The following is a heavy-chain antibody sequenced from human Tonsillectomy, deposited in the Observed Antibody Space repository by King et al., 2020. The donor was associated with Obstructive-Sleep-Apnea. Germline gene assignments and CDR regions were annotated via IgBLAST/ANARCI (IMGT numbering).Heavy chain of an antibody. CDR3: AKLRWELPGRDAFDI. D-gene: IGHD1-26*01. J-gene: IGHJ3*02. Sequence: QLQESGPGLVKPSETLSLTCTVSGASITNYYWSWIRQPPGKGLEWIGYLYYSGRLNYNPSLKSRVTISVDTSKNQFSLRLTSLTAVDTAVYYCAKLRWELPGRDAFDIWGQGTMVTVSS. CDR2: LYYSGRL. CDR1: GASITNYY. V-gene: IGHV4-59*03.